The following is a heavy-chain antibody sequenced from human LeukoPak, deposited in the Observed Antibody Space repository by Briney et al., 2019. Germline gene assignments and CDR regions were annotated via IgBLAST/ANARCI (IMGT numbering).Heavy chain of an antibody. J-gene: IGHJ5*02. V-gene: IGHV4-59*01. CDR3: AREVGSWYVGRFDP. D-gene: IGHD6-13*01. CDR1: GGSISSYY. CDR2: IYYSGST. Sequence: SETLSLTCTVSGGSISSYYWSWIRQPPGKGLEWIGYIYYSGSTNYNPSLKSRVTISVDTSKNQFSLNLSSVTAADTAVYYCAREVGSWYVGRFDPWGQGTLVTVSS.